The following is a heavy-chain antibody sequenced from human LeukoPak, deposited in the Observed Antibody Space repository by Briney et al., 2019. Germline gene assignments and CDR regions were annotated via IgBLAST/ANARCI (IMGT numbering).Heavy chain of an antibody. CDR1: GGSISSYY. J-gene: IGHJ4*02. CDR2: IYYSGST. Sequence: PSETLSLTCTVSGGSISSYYWSWIRQPPGKGLEWIGYIYYSGSTNYNPSLKSRVTISVDTSKNQFSLKLSSVTAADTAVYYSARGADYGDYFDYWGQGTLVTVSS. V-gene: IGHV4-59*01. D-gene: IGHD4-17*01. CDR3: ARGADYGDYFDY.